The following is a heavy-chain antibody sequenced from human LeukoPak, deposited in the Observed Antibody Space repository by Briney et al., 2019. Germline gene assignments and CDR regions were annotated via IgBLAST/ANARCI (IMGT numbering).Heavy chain of an antibody. CDR1: GYTFTSYY. J-gene: IGHJ4*02. D-gene: IGHD3-22*01. Sequence: ASVKVSCKASGYTFTSYYMHWVRQAPGQGLEWMGIINPSGGSTSYAQKFQGRVTMTRDMSTSTVYMELSSLGSEDTAVYYCARAAETMIVVVPFDYWGQGTLVTVSS. V-gene: IGHV1-46*01. CDR2: INPSGGST. CDR3: ARAAETMIVVVPFDY.